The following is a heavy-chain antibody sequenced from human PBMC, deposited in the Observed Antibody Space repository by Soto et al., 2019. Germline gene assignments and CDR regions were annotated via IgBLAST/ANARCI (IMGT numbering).Heavy chain of an antibody. J-gene: IGHJ3*02. CDR2: IIPIFGTA. CDR1: GGTFSSYA. Sequence: XVKVSCKASGGTFSSYAISWVRQAPGQGLEWMGGIIPIFGTANYAQKFQGRVTITADESTSTAYMELSSLRSEDTAVYYCARDREVYYYESSGYQPWPRAFDIWGQGTMVTVSS. V-gene: IGHV1-69*13. CDR3: ARDREVYYYESSGYQPWPRAFDI. D-gene: IGHD3-22*01.